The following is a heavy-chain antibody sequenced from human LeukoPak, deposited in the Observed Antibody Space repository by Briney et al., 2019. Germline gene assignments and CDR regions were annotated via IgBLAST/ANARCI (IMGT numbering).Heavy chain of an antibody. CDR3: ARDDYGVDDALDI. Sequence: GGSLRLSCAASGFTFSTYAMHWVRQAPGKGLEYVSTISANGHVTYYADSVKGRFTISRDNSKNTLYLQMGSLRAEDMALYYWARDDYGVDDALDIWAQGTMVTVSS. CDR1: GFTFSTYA. J-gene: IGHJ3*02. V-gene: IGHV3-64*02. D-gene: IGHD4-17*01. CDR2: ISANGHVT.